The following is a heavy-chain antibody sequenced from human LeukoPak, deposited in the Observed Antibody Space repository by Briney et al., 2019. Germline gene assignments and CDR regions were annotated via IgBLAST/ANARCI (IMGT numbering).Heavy chain of an antibody. CDR1: GYTFTSYY. CDR3: ARDLFFLEWSYYFDY. J-gene: IGHJ4*02. Sequence: ASVKVSCKASGYTFTSYYMHWVRRAPGQGLEWMGWINPNSGGTNYAQKFQGRVTMTRDTSISTAYMELSRLRSDDTAVYYCARDLFFLEWSYYFDYWGQGTLVTVSS. D-gene: IGHD3-3*01. V-gene: IGHV1-2*02. CDR2: INPNSGGT.